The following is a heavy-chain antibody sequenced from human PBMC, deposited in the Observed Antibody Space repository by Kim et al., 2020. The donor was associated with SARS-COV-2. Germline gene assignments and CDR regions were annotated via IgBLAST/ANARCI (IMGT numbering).Heavy chain of an antibody. CDR2: IIPIFGTA. J-gene: IGHJ6*02. D-gene: IGHD2-21*02. V-gene: IGHV1-69*13. CDR3: ASAFIVVVTGPYYYYYGMDV. Sequence: SVKVSCKASGGTFSSYAISWVRQAPGQGLEWMGGIIPIFGTANYAQKFQGRVTITADESTSTAYMELSSLRSEDTAVYYCASAFIVVVTGPYYYYYGMDVWGQGTTVTVSS. CDR1: GGTFSSYA.